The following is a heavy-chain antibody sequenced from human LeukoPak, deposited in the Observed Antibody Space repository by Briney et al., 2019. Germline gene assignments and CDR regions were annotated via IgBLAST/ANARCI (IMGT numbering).Heavy chain of an antibody. CDR1: GFTFSSYA. CDR2: ISYDGSNK. Sequence: TGGSLRLSCAASGFTFSSYAMHWVRQAPGKGLEWVAVISYDGSNKYYADSVKGRFTISRDNSKNTLYLQMNSLRAEDTAVYYCANPGLYSSGWPFDYWGQGTLVTASS. V-gene: IGHV3-30*04. CDR3: ANPGLYSSGWPFDY. D-gene: IGHD6-19*01. J-gene: IGHJ4*02.